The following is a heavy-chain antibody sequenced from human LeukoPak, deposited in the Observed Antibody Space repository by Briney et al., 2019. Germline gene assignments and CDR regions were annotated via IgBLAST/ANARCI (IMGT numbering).Heavy chain of an antibody. CDR3: ARDNGLYYYYMDV. Sequence: PSETLSLTCTVSGGSISSYYWGWIRQPPGKGLEWIGYIYYSGSTNYNPSLKSRVTISVDTSKNQFSLKLSSVTAADTAVYYCARDNGLYYYYMDVWGKGTTVTVSS. CDR2: IYYSGST. CDR1: GGSISSYY. V-gene: IGHV4-59*01. D-gene: IGHD2-8*01. J-gene: IGHJ6*03.